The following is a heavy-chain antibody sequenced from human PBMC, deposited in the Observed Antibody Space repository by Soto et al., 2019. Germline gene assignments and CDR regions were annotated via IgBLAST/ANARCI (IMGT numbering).Heavy chain of an antibody. V-gene: IGHV3-74*01. D-gene: IGHD5-18*01. CDR3: APLRYSYGYPIDY. CDR1: GFTFSSYW. Sequence: GGSLRLSCAASGFTFSSYWMHWVRQAPGKGLVWVSRINSDGSSTSYADSVKGRFTISRDNAKNTLYLQMNSLRAEDTAVYYCAPLRYSYGYPIDYWGQGTLVTVSS. CDR2: INSDGSST. J-gene: IGHJ4*02.